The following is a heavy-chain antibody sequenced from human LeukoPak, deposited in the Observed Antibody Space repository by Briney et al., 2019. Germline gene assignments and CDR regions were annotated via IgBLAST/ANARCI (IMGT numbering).Heavy chain of an antibody. Sequence: SETLSLTCTVSGGSISGYYWSWIRQPPGKGLEWIGYIYYSGSTDYNPSLKSRVTISVDPSKNQFSLKLSSVTAADTAVYYCARHSYDSSGYYLSWGQGTLVTVSS. CDR1: GGSISGYY. CDR2: IYYSGST. D-gene: IGHD3-22*01. V-gene: IGHV4-59*08. J-gene: IGHJ4*02. CDR3: ARHSYDSSGYYLS.